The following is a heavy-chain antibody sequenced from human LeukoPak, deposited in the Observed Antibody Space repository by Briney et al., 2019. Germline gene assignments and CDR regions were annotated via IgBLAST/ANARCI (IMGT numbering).Heavy chain of an antibody. CDR3: AKGVTTRYWYFDL. D-gene: IGHD2-21*02. J-gene: IGHJ2*01. CDR2: ISYDGSTK. Sequence: GGSLRLSCAASGFTFSSYAMNWVRQAPGKGLEWVAVISYDGSTKYYTDSVKGRFTISRDNSKNTLYLQMNSLRAEDTAVYYCAKGVTTRYWYFDLWGRGTLVTVSS. V-gene: IGHV3-30-3*01. CDR1: GFTFSSYA.